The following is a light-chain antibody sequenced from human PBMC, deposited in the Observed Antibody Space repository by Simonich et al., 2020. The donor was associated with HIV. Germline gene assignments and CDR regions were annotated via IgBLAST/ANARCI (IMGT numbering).Light chain of an antibody. CDR1: QSIGRS. CDR2: YAS. V-gene: IGKV6-21*01. J-gene: IGKJ3*01. Sequence: EVVLTQSPEFQSVTPKEKVTIPCRANQSIGRSLHWYQQKPDQSPKLLIKYASQSFSGVPSRFSGSGSGTDFTLTINSLEAEDAATYYCHQSSSLPFTFGPGTKVDIK. CDR3: HQSSSLPFT.